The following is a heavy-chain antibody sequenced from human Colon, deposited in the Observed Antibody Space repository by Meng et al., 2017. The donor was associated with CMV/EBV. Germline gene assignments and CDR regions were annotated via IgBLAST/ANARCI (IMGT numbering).Heavy chain of an antibody. CDR3: ARGQRGFTQGLKLDS. J-gene: IGHJ4*02. CDR2: IGSSSSYM. Sequence: EVQMGESGGGLVKPGGSLRLSCVVSGFTFSRYDMSWVRQAPGKGLEWVSSIGSSSSYMYYSDSVKGRFTISRDNAKNSLYLQINSLRAEDTAVYYCARGQRGFTQGLKLDSWGQGTLVTVSS. V-gene: IGHV3-21*02. CDR1: GFTFSRYD. D-gene: IGHD1-26*01.